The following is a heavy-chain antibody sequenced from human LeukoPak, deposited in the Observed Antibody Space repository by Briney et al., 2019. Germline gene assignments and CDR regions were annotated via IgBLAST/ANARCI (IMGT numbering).Heavy chain of an antibody. Sequence: GASVKVSCKASGYTFTSYGISWVRQAPGQGLEWMGWISAYNGNTNYAQKLQGRVTMTTDTSTSTAYMELKSLRSDDTAVYYCARDRTSTVATPSDAFDTWGQGTMVTVSS. J-gene: IGHJ3*02. V-gene: IGHV1-18*01. CDR3: ARDRTSTVATPSDAFDT. CDR2: ISAYNGNT. CDR1: GYTFTSYG. D-gene: IGHD4-23*01.